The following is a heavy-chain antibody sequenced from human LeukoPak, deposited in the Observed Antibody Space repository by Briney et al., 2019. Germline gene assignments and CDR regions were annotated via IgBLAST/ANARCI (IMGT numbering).Heavy chain of an antibody. CDR3: ARTSGAGPGGHFDS. J-gene: IGHJ4*02. Sequence: PGGSLRLSCAASGFSFNDEYMSWIRQAPGQGLQWIAYISASGDFRRSTDSVKGQFTISRDNAKRLLYLQMDSLGEEDTAVYYCARTSGAGPGGHFDSWGQGVLVIVSS. V-gene: IGHV3-11*01. CDR1: GFSFNDEY. D-gene: IGHD3-3*01. CDR2: ISASGDFR.